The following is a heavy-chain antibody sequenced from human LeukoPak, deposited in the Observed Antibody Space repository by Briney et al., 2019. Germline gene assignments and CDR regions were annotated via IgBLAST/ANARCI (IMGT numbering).Heavy chain of an antibody. CDR2: INHSGST. CDR1: GGSFSGYY. D-gene: IGHD3-16*01. Sequence: KPSETLSLTCAVYGGSFSGYYWSWIRQPPGKGLEWIGEINHSGSTNYNPSLKSRVTISVDTSKNQFSLKLSSVTVADTAVYYRARVRFGAVGFDPWGQGTLVTVSS. V-gene: IGHV4-34*01. CDR3: ARVRFGAVGFDP. J-gene: IGHJ5*02.